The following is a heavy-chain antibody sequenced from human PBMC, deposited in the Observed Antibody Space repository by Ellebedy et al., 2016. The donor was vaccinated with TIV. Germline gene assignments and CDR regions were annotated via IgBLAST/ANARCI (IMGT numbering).Heavy chain of an antibody. CDR2: ISGSGGSI. D-gene: IGHD1-26*01. J-gene: IGHJ6*02. CDR3: AKEVGWVMDV. V-gene: IGHV3-23*01. CDR1: GFTFSSYA. Sequence: GESLKISXAASGFTFSSYAMSWVRQAPGKGLEWVSSISGSGGSISYADSVKGRFTISRDNSKNTLYLQMNSLRDEDTAAYYCAKEVGWVMDVWGQGTTVTVSS.